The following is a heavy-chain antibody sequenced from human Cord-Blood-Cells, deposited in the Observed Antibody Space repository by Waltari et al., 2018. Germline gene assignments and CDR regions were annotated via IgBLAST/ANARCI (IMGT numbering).Heavy chain of an antibody. Sequence: EVQLVESGGGLVQPGGSLRLSCAASGFTVSSNYMSWVRQGPGKGLEWVSVIYSGGSTYYADSVKGRFTISRDNSKNTLYLQMNSLRAEDTAVYYCASSSKGFGELLLYYFDYWGQGTLVTVSS. CDR1: GFTVSSNY. J-gene: IGHJ4*02. CDR2: IYSGGST. V-gene: IGHV3-66*01. D-gene: IGHD3-10*01. CDR3: ASSSKGFGELLLYYFDY.